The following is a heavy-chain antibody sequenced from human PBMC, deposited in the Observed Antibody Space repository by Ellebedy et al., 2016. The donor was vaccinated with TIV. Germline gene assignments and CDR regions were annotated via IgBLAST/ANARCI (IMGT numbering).Heavy chain of an antibody. V-gene: IGHV4-39*07. D-gene: IGHD1-26*01. CDR1: GDSIISSIHY. J-gene: IGHJ4*02. CDR3: VGGGGSYSDN. Sequence: SETLSLTCTVSGDSIISSIHYWGWIRQPPGKELEWIGSVSSSGRTYYSPSLRSRVTISADTSRNQFSLKLSSVTAADTAVYYCVGGGGSYSDNWGQGTLVAVSS. CDR2: VSSSGRT.